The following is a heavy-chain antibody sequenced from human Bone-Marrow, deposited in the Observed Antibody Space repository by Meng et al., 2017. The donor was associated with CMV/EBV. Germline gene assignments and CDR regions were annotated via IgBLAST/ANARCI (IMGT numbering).Heavy chain of an antibody. J-gene: IGHJ6*01. V-gene: IGHV4-61*01. CDR2: IYYSGSA. Sequence: SETLSLTCTVSGGSVSSGSYYWSWIRQPPGKGLEWIGYIYYSGSANYNPSLKSRVTISVDTSKNQFSLKLSSVTAADTAVYYCAREVTMVRGVIYYYGMDVWGQGTTVTGSS. CDR3: AREVTMVRGVIYYYGMDV. CDR1: GGSVSSGSYY. D-gene: IGHD3-10*01.